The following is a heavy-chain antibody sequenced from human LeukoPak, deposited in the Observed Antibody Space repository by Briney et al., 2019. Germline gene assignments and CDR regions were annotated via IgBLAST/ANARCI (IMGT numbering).Heavy chain of an antibody. Sequence: PGGSLRLSCTASGFTFGDYAMTWVRQAPGKGLEWVGFIRSKIYGGTPEYAASVKGRFTISRDDSKSIAYLQMNSLKTEDTAVYYCTRERRYGSGLLPSYVPFVGAYYYYMDVWGKGTTVTISS. CDR3: TRERRYGSGLLPSYVPFVGAYYYYMDV. J-gene: IGHJ6*03. V-gene: IGHV3-49*04. CDR1: GFTFGDYA. D-gene: IGHD3-10*01. CDR2: IRSKIYGGTP.